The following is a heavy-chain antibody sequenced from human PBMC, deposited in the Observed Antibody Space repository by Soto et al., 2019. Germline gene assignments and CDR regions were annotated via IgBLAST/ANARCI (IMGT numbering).Heavy chain of an antibody. CDR1: GDSINSGGYY. Sequence: TLSLSCTVSGDSINSGGYYWSWLRQPPGKGLEWIGYIYHSGGAAYNPSLRGRAVISIDTSKNQYSLRLNAVTAADTATYYCARDYYGAGSQYYYYGMEVWGQGTTVTVSS. D-gene: IGHD3-10*01. J-gene: IGHJ6*02. V-gene: IGHV4-31*03. CDR2: IYHSGGA. CDR3: ARDYYGAGSQYYYYGMEV.